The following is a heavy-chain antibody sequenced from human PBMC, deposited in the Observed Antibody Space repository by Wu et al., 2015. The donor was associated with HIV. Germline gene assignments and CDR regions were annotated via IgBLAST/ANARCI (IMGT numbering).Heavy chain of an antibody. D-gene: IGHD3-10*01. CDR1: GYTFTGYY. J-gene: IGHJ6*02. CDR3: ARVYGSGTYYPPYYYYGLDV. V-gene: IGHV1-2*02. CDR2: INPNSGGT. Sequence: QVQLVQSEVEVKKPGASMKVSCKASGYTFTGYYLHWVRQAPGQGLEWMGWINPNSGGTNYAQNFQGRVTMTRDTSNNTAYMELSRLRSDDTAVYYCARVYGSGTYYPPYYYYGLDVWGQGTTVTVSS.